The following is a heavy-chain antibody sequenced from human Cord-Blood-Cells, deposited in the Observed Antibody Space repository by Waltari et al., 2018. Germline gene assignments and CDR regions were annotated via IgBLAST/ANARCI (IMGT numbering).Heavy chain of an antibody. CDR1: GGSFSGYY. Sequence: QVQLQQWGAGLLKPSETLSLTCAVYGGSFSGYYWSWIRQPPGKGLEGIGEINHSGSTNYNPSLKSRVTISVDTSKNQFSLKLSSVTAADTAVYYCARARFLEWLLYYYYYMDVWGKGTTVTVSS. CDR3: ARARFLEWLLYYYYYMDV. CDR2: INHSGST. D-gene: IGHD3-3*01. V-gene: IGHV4-34*01. J-gene: IGHJ6*03.